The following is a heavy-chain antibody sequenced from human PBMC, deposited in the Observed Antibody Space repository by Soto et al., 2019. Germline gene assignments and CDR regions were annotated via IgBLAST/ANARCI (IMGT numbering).Heavy chain of an antibody. J-gene: IGHJ4*02. CDR3: ARGATYSNGDVDY. CDR2: ISDDGNNK. Sequence: QVQLVESGGGVVQPGRSLRLSCAASGFTFSSYAMHWVRQAPGKGLEWVATISDDGNNKYYANSVEGRFTISRNSSKNTLYLQMDSLRGEDTALYYCARGATYSNGDVDYWGQGTLVTVSS. V-gene: IGHV3-30-3*01. D-gene: IGHD6-19*01. CDR1: GFTFSSYA.